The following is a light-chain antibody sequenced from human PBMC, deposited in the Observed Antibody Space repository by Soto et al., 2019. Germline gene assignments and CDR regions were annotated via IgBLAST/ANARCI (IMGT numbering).Light chain of an antibody. J-gene: IGKJ1*01. V-gene: IGKV3D-20*01. CDR2: DAS. Sequence: IVLTQSPATLSLSPGERATLSCGASQSVSSDFLAWYQQKPGLAPRLLIFDASIRATGIPDRFSGSGSGTDFPLTISRLEPEDFAVYYCQQYGTSPPQTFGQGTKVEIK. CDR1: QSVSSDF. CDR3: QQYGTSPPQT.